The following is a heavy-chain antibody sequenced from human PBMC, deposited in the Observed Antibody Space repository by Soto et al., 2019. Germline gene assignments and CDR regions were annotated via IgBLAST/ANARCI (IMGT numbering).Heavy chain of an antibody. V-gene: IGHV3-33*01. J-gene: IGHJ6*02. CDR3: ARDRAMVRGVIIARDGMDV. CDR1: GFTFSSYG. Sequence: HPGGSLRLSCAGSGFTFSSYGMQWVRQAPGKGLEWVAVIWYDGSNKYYIDSVKGRFTISRDNSMNTLYLQMNGLRAEDTAVYYCARDRAMVRGVIIARDGMDVWGQGTTVTVSS. D-gene: IGHD3-10*01. CDR2: IWYDGSNK.